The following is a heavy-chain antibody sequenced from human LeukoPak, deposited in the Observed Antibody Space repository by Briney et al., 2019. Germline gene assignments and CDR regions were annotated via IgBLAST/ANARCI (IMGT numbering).Heavy chain of an antibody. J-gene: IGHJ4*02. Sequence: SVKVSCKASGGTFSSYAISWVRQAPGQGLEWMGRIIPIFGTANYAQKSQGRVTITTDESTSTAYMELSSLRSEYTALYYCARSPPADIVVVPAAIDYFDYWGQGTLVTVSS. CDR1: GGTFSSYA. V-gene: IGHV1-69*05. CDR3: ARSPPADIVVVPAAIDYFDY. CDR2: IIPIFGTA. D-gene: IGHD2-2*02.